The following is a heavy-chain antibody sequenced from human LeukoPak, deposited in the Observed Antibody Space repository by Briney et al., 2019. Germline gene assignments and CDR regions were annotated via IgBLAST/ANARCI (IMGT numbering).Heavy chain of an antibody. D-gene: IGHD6-13*01. V-gene: IGHV3-48*03. CDR1: GFTFSSYE. J-gene: IGHJ5*02. CDR3: ARAPSEYSSSWYGH. CDR2: ISSSGSTI. Sequence: GGSLRLSCAASGFTFSSYEMNWVRQAPGKGLEWVSYISSSGSTIYYADSVKSRFTISRDNAKNSLYLQMNSLRAEDTAVYHCARAPSEYSSSWYGHWGQGTLVTVSS.